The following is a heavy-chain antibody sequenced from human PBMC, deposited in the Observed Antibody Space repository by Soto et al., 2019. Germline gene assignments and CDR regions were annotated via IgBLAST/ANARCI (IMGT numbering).Heavy chain of an antibody. Sequence: QVQLVQSGAEVKKPGSSVKVSCKASGGTFSSYAISWVRQAPGQGLEWMGGIIPIFGTANYAQKFQGRVTITADESTSTAYRELSSLRSEDTAVYYCARDWGAGSDRPGVFDYWGQGTLVTVSS. D-gene: IGHD1-26*01. CDR1: GGTFSSYA. CDR3: ARDWGAGSDRPGVFDY. V-gene: IGHV1-69*01. CDR2: IIPIFGTA. J-gene: IGHJ4*02.